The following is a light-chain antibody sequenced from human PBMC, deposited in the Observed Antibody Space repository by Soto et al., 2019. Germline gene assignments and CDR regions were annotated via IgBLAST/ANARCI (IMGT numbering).Light chain of an antibody. CDR3: SSYTTLSTPDV. J-gene: IGLJ1*01. V-gene: IGLV2-14*03. CDR1: SSDVGGYNY. Sequence: QSALTQPDSVSGAPGQSITISCTGTSSDVGGYNYVAWYQQHPGRAPKLIIYDVTNRPSGVSDRFSGAKSGNTASLTISGLQADYESDYHCSSYTTLSTPDVFGTGTKLTVL. CDR2: DVT.